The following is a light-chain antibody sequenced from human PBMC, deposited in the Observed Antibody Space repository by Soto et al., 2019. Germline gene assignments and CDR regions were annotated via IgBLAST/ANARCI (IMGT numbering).Light chain of an antibody. CDR3: QQYYNWPPYT. CDR1: QSVDTN. V-gene: IGKV3-15*01. J-gene: IGKJ2*01. Sequence: EVVMTQSPATLSVSPGDRATLSCRASQSVDTNVVWYQQKPGQPPRLLVYSASIRATGVPARFTAIGSGTDFTLTISGLQSDDFAIYYCQQYYNWPPYTFGQGTMLQIK. CDR2: SAS.